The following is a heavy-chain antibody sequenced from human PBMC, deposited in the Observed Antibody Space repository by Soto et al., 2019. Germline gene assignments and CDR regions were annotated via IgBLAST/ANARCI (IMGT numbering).Heavy chain of an antibody. V-gene: IGHV3-48*01. Sequence: GGSLRLSCAASGFTFSSYSMNWVRQAPGKGLEWVSYISSSSTIYYADSVKGRFTISRDNAKNSLYLQMNSLRAEDTAVYYCARVSYCGGDCATDAFDIWGQGTMVTVSS. CDR1: GFTFSSYS. CDR3: ARVSYCGGDCATDAFDI. CDR2: ISSSSTI. J-gene: IGHJ3*02. D-gene: IGHD2-21*01.